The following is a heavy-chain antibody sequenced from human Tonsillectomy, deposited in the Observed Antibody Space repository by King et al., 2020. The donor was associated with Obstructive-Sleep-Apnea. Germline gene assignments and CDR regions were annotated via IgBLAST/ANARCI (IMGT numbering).Heavy chain of an antibody. CDR3: ARDWGATAPFDY. Sequence: VQLVESGGGVVQPGRSLRLSCAASGFTFSSYTVHWVRQAPGKGLEWVALISYDGSNKYYADSVKGRCTISRENSKNTLYQQMNSLRCEDTAVYSCARDWGATAPFDYCGQGTLVTVSS. D-gene: IGHD1-26*01. CDR1: GFTFSSYT. J-gene: IGHJ4*02. V-gene: IGHV3-30-3*01. CDR2: ISYDGSNK.